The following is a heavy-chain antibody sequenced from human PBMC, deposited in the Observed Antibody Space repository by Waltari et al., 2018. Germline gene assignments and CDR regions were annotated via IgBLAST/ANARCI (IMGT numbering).Heavy chain of an antibody. CDR1: GFTFSTNA. CDR2: ICASADCA. V-gene: IGHV3-23*04. Sequence: EVQLVESGGGLVQPGGSLRLSCVPSGFTFSTNAMSWVRQAPGKGLGWISSICASADCAFYADSVKGRFTISRDNSKNTLYLQANTLGAEDTAVYYCADAGWGEPKAYWGQGTLVTVSS. D-gene: IGHD1-26*01. CDR3: ADAGWGEPKAY. J-gene: IGHJ4*02.